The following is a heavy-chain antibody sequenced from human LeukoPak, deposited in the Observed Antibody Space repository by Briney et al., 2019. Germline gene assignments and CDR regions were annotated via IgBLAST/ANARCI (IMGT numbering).Heavy chain of an antibody. D-gene: IGHD1-26*01. CDR1: GFTFSSYA. J-gene: IGHJ4*02. CDR3: AKDGGSYSGTYWVDY. Sequence: GRSLRLSCAASGFTFSSYAMHWVRQAPGKGLEWVAVISYDGSNKYYADSVKGRFTISRDNSKNTLYLQVNSLRAEDTAVYYCAKDGGSYSGTYWVDYWGQGTLVTVSS. CDR2: ISYDGSNK. V-gene: IGHV3-30*04.